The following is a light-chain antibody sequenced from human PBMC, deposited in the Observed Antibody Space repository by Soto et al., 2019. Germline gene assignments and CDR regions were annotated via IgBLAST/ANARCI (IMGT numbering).Light chain of an antibody. Sequence: EIVMTQSPATLSVSPGERATLSCRASQSVSSNLAWYQQKPGQAPRLLIYGASTRATGIPARFSGSGSGTEFTLTISSLQSEDFAVYYCQQYNNWPVYTFGQGTTLEIK. CDR2: GAS. CDR3: QQYNNWPVYT. V-gene: IGKV3-15*01. CDR1: QSVSSN. J-gene: IGKJ2*01.